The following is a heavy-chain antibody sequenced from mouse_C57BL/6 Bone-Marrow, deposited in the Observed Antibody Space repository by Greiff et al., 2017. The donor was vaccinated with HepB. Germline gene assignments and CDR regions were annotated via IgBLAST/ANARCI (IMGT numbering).Heavy chain of an antibody. Sequence: EVKLVESGGGLVKPGGSLKLSCAASGFTFSSYAMSWVRQTPEKRLEWVATMSDGGSYTYYPDNVKGRFTISRDNAKNNLYLQMSHLKSEDTAMYYCARDPYYSTYYFDYWGQGTTLTVSS. CDR1: GFTFSSYA. D-gene: IGHD2-5*01. J-gene: IGHJ2*01. CDR2: MSDGGSYT. V-gene: IGHV5-4*01. CDR3: ARDPYYSTYYFDY.